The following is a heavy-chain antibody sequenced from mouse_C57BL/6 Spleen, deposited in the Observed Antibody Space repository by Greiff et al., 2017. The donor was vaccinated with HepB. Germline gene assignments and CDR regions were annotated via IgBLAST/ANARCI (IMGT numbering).Heavy chain of an antibody. V-gene: IGHV1-82*01. J-gene: IGHJ2*01. CDR1: GYAFSSSW. CDR2: IYPGDGDT. CDR3: ANTVVDY. Sequence: VQLQQSGPELVKPGASVKISCKASGYAFSSSWMNWVKQRPGKGLEWIGRIYPGDGDTNYNGKFKGKATLTADKSSSTAYMQLSSLTSEDSAVYFCANTVVDYWGQGTTLTVSS. D-gene: IGHD1-1*01.